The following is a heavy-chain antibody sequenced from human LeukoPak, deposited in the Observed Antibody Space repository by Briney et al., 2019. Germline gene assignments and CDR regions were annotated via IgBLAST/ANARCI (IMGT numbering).Heavy chain of an antibody. Sequence: TGGSLRLSCAASGFTLSSYAMTWVRQAPGKGLEWVSSISETGTGRYHADAVKGRFTISRDTSKNTVYLQMIRLRAEDTAIYYCARGYPTVTPPYYHDMDVWGQGTTVTVSS. J-gene: IGHJ6*02. CDR2: ISETGTGR. CDR3: ARGYPTVTPPYYHDMDV. CDR1: GFTLSSYA. D-gene: IGHD4-17*01. V-gene: IGHV3-23*01.